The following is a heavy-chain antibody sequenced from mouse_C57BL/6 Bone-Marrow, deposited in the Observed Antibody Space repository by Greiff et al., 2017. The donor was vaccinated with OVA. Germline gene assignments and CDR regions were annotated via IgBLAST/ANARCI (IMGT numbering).Heavy chain of an antibody. CDR1: GYTFTSYG. Sequence: QVQLKESGAELARPGASVKLSCKASGYTFTSYGISWVKQRTGQGLEWIGEIYPRSGNTYYNEKFKGKATLTADKSSSTAYMELRSLTSEDSAVYFCARSHQAWCAYWGQGTLVTVSA. CDR2: IYPRSGNT. J-gene: IGHJ3*01. V-gene: IGHV1-81*01. CDR3: ARSHQAWCAY.